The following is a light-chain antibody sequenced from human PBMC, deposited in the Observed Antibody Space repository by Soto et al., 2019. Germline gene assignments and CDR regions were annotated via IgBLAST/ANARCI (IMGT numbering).Light chain of an antibody. CDR3: QQYGSLPRT. J-gene: IGKJ1*01. V-gene: IGKV3-20*01. Sequence: RVLTQSPGTLSLSPGERATLSCRASQSVSANYLAWYQQKPGQAPRLLIYRASSRATGIPDRFSGSGSGTDFTLTIGRLEPEDFAVYYCQQYGSLPRTFGQGTKVEIK. CDR2: RAS. CDR1: QSVSANY.